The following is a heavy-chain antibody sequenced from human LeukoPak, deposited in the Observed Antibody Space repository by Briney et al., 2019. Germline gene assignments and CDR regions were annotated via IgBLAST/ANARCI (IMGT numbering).Heavy chain of an antibody. V-gene: IGHV4-34*01. Sequence: GSLRLSCAASGFTFSSYAMNWVRQPPGKGLEWIGEINHSGSTNYNPSLKSRVTISVDTSKNQFSLKLSSVTAADTAVYYCARLEAWRPIYDYWGQGTLVTVSS. J-gene: IGHJ4*02. CDR1: GFTFSSYA. CDR3: ARLEAWRPIYDY. D-gene: IGHD3-3*01. CDR2: INHSGST.